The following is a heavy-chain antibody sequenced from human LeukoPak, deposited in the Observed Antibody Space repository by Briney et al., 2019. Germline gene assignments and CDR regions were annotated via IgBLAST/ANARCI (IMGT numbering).Heavy chain of an antibody. J-gene: IGHJ4*02. V-gene: IGHV1-18*01. D-gene: IGHD3-22*01. CDR1: GYTFTSYG. CDR2: ISAYNGNT. CDR3: ARGLGSSGYYPFDY. Sequence: ASVKVSYKASGYTFTSYGISWVRQAPGQGLEWMGWISAYNGNTNYAQKLQGRVTMTIDTSTSTAYMELRSLRSDDTAVYYCARGLGSSGYYPFDYWGQGTLVTVSS.